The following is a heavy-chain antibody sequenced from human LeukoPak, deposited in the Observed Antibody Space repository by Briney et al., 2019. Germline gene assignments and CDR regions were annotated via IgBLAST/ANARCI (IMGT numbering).Heavy chain of an antibody. Sequence: SETLSLTCTVSGGSISSYYWSWIRQPPGKGLEWIGYIYYSGSTNYNPSLRSRVTISVDTSKNLFSLKLSAVTAADTAVYYCARESGRYYFDYWGQGTLVTVSS. V-gene: IGHV4-59*12. D-gene: IGHD1-26*01. CDR2: IYYSGST. CDR3: ARESGRYYFDY. J-gene: IGHJ4*02. CDR1: GGSISSYY.